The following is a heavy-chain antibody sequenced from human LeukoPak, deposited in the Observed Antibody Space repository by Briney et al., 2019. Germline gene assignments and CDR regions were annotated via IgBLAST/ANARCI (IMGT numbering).Heavy chain of an antibody. Sequence: SETLSLTCSVSGGSNSAYYWSWLRQPPGKGLEWSGYINYSGRTDYNPSLKGRVTISVDTSKNQFSLKLSSVTAADTAVFYCARTISGWYYFDYWGQGTLVTVSS. J-gene: IGHJ4*02. CDR2: INYSGRT. D-gene: IGHD6-13*01. V-gene: IGHV4-59*08. CDR3: ARTISGWYYFDY. CDR1: GGSNSAYY.